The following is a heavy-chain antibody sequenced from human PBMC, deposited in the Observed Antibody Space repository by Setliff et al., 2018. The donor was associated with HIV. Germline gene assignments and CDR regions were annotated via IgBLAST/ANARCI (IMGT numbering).Heavy chain of an antibody. J-gene: IGHJ4*02. CDR3: ARGRYEY. V-gene: IGHV1-46*01. CDR2: INPRGGDT. Sequence: ASVKVSCKASGYTFTSYAMHWVRQAPGQGLEWMGRINPRGGDTDFAQKFQGRLTLTSDTSTSTVYMEVTSLRSEDTALYFCARGRYEYWGQGSLVTVSS. CDR1: GYTFTSYA.